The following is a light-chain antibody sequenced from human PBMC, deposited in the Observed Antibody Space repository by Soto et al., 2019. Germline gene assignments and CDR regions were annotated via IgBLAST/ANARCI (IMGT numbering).Light chain of an antibody. CDR3: QQSYSTPWT. CDR2: AAS. J-gene: IGKJ1*01. CDR1: RTISSY. V-gene: IGKV1-39*01. Sequence: DIQMTQSPSSLSASVGDRVTITCRASRTISSYLSWYQQEPGTAPKLLIYAASSLQSGVPSRFSGSGSGTDFTLTISSLQPEDFATYYCQQSYSTPWTFGQGTKVEIK.